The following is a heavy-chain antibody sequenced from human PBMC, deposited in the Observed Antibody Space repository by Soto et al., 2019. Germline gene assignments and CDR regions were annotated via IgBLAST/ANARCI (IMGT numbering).Heavy chain of an antibody. J-gene: IGHJ3*01. CDR3: ARPYGGKIGDAPDL. CDR2: ISDSAGSA. V-gene: IGHV3-23*01. Sequence: GGSLRLSCVASGFTFSSYAMSCVLQVPGKGLEWVSTISDSAGSAYYVDSVKGRFTISRDNSKKTLYLQMNSLRAEDSAVYYCARPYGGKIGDAPDLWGPGTMVTVSS. D-gene: IGHD4-17*01. CDR1: GFTFSSYA.